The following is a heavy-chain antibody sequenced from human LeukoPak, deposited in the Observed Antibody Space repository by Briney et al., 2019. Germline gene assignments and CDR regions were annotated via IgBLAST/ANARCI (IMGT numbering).Heavy chain of an antibody. CDR1: GGSISSSSFY. J-gene: IGHJ6*03. D-gene: IGHD3-9*01. V-gene: IGHV4-39*07. CDR3: ARDRYDIPFYMDV. CDR2: IYYSGST. Sequence: MTSETLSLTCTVSGGSISSSSFYWGWIRQPPGKGLEWIGTIYYSGSTFYNPSLKSRVAVSVDTSKNQFSLKLSSLTAADTAVYYCARDRYDIPFYMDVWGKGTTVTVSS.